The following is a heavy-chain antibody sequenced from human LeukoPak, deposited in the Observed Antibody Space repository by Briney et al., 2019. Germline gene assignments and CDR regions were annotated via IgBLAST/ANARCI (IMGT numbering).Heavy chain of an antibody. V-gene: IGHV3-7*01. CDR2: IKGDESAK. Sequence: PGGSRRLSCAASGFTFNTYWMAWVRQAPGKGLEWVANIKGDESAKHQADSVKGRFTIFRDNAQKSVYLQMSSLRVEDTGVYYCARDVGGSLDNWGQGTLVTVSS. CDR1: GFTFNTYW. J-gene: IGHJ4*02. CDR3: ARDVGGSLDN. D-gene: IGHD1-26*01.